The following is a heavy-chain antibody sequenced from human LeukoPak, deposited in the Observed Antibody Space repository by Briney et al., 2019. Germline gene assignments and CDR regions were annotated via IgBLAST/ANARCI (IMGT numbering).Heavy chain of an antibody. V-gene: IGHV3-64*01. Sequence: PGGSLRLSCAASGFTLSNYAMHWVRQAPGRGLEYVSAISSNGDSPYYANSLKGRFTISRDNSKNMLYLQMGSLRAEDMAVYYCARADSGPSFPPDYWGQGTLVTVSS. J-gene: IGHJ4*02. CDR1: GFTLSNYA. CDR3: ARADSGPSFPPDY. CDR2: ISSNGDSP. D-gene: IGHD5-12*01.